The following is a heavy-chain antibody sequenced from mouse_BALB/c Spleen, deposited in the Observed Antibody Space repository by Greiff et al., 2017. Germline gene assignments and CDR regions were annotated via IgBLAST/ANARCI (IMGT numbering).Heavy chain of an antibody. J-gene: IGHJ4*01. CDR1: GYSFTSYY. CDR2: IDPFNGGT. Sequence: LEESGPELMKPGASVKISCKASGYSFTSYYMHWVKQSHGKSLEWIGYIDPFNGGTSYNQKFKGKATLTVDKSSSTAYMHLSSLTSEDSAVYYCASGGPDLLWAMDYWGQGTSVTVSS. V-gene: IGHV1S135*01. D-gene: IGHD2-1*01. CDR3: ASGGPDLLWAMDY.